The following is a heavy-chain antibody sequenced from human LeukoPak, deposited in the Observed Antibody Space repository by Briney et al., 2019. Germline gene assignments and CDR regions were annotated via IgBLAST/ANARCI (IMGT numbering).Heavy chain of an antibody. D-gene: IGHD3-16*02. V-gene: IGHV4-59*01. CDR2: IYYSGST. Sequence: PSETLSLTCTVSGGSISSYYWSWIRQSPGKGLEWIGYIYYSGSTNYNPSLKSRVTISLDTSKNQFSLKLSSVTAADTAVYYCARGRGDDYVWGSYPAFDYWGQGTLVTVSS. CDR1: GGSISSYY. J-gene: IGHJ4*02. CDR3: ARGRGDDYVWGSYPAFDY.